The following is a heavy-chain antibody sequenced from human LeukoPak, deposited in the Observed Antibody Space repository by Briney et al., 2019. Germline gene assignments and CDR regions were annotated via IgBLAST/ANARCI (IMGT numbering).Heavy chain of an antibody. V-gene: IGHV3-48*03. CDR2: ISSSGSTI. CDR3: ARDPGGYMDV. Sequence: GGSLRLSCAASGFTFSSYEMNWVRQAPGKGLEWVSYISSSGSTIFYADSVKGRFTISRDNAKNSLYLQMNSLRAEDTTVYYCARDPGGYMDVWGKGTTVTISS. D-gene: IGHD3-10*01. CDR1: GFTFSSYE. J-gene: IGHJ6*03.